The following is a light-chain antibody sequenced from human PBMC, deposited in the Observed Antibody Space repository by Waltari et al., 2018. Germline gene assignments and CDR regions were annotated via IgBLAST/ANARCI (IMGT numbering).Light chain of an antibody. J-gene: IGLJ7*01. CDR3: LSADSSGTYSPAV. Sequence: SYELTQPPSVSVSLGQMARITCSGEALPKKYAYWYQQKPGQFPVLVIYKDSERPSGIPGRFSGSSSGTIVTLTISGVQAEDEADYYCLSADSSGTYSPAVFGGGTQLTVL. CDR2: KDS. CDR1: ALPKKY. V-gene: IGLV3-16*01.